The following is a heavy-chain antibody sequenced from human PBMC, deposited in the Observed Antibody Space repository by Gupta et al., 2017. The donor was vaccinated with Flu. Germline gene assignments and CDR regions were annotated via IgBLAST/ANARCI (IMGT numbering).Heavy chain of an antibody. CDR2: IIPIFGTA. V-gene: IGHV1-69*01. J-gene: IGHJ6*02. D-gene: IGHD6-19*01. CDR3: ARDYPIAVDRIPYYYGMDV. Sequence: WGRQAPGQGLEWMGGIIPIFGTANYAQKFQGRVTITADESTSTAYMELSSLRSEDTAVYYCARDYPIAVDRIPYYYGMDVWGQGTTVTVS.